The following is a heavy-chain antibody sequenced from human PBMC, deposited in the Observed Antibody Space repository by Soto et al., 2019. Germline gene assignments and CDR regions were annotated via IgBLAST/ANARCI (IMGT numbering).Heavy chain of an antibody. V-gene: IGHV1-69*13. J-gene: IGHJ6*02. CDR3: ARTNYDFWSETSPPPYYYYYGMDV. CDR1: GGTFSSYA. CDR2: IIPIFGTA. D-gene: IGHD3-3*01. Sequence: ASVKVSCKASGGTFSSYAISWVRKAPGQGLEWMGGIIPIFGTANYAQKFQGRVTITADESTSTAYMELSSLRSEDTAVYYCARTNYDFWSETSPPPYYYYYGMDVWGQGTTVTVSS.